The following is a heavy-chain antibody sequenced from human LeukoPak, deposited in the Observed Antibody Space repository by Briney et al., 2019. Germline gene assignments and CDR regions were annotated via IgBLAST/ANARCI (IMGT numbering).Heavy chain of an antibody. J-gene: IGHJ4*02. CDR3: ARGTGTGWRFDF. D-gene: IGHD3/OR15-3a*01. CDR1: GFTFTTYG. V-gene: IGHV3-21*01. CDR2: ISFSGSYI. Sequence: PGGSLRLSCAASGFTFTTYGFNWVRQAPGKGLEWVSYISFSGSYIYYADSVKRRFTISSDNAKNLVYLQMNMMRDDDAAVYYCARGTGTGWRFDFWGQGTLVTVSS.